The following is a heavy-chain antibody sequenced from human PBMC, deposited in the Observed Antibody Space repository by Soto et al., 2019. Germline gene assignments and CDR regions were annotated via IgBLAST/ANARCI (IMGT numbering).Heavy chain of an antibody. J-gene: IGHJ4*02. CDR1: GGTFSIYA. CDR3: ASRSGQLPYYFDY. CDR2: ISANFGTA. D-gene: IGHD6-6*01. Sequence: SSVKVSCKSSGGTFSIYAISWVRQAPGQGLEWMGGISANFGTANYAQKFQGRVTMTTDTSTSTAYMELRSLRSDDTAVYYCASRSGQLPYYFDYWGQGNLVTVSS. V-gene: IGHV1-69*05.